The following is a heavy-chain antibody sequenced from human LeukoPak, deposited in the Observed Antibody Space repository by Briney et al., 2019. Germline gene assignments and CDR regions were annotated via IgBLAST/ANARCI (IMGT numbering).Heavy chain of an antibody. V-gene: IGHV1-46*01. D-gene: IGHD2-15*01. J-gene: IGHJ6*02. CDR3: AKDIVVVVAEQWLVLGGMDV. CDR2: INPSGGST. Sequence: GASVKVSCKASGYTFTSYYMHWVRQAPGQGLEWMGIINPSGGSTSYAQKFQGRVTMTRDTSTSTVYMELSSLRSEDTAVYYCAKDIVVVVAEQWLVLGGMDVWGQGTTVTVSS. CDR1: GYTFTSYY.